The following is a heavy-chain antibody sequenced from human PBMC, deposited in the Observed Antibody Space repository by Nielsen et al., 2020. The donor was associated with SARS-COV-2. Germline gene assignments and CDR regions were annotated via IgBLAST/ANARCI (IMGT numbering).Heavy chain of an antibody. V-gene: IGHV3-30*18. Sequence: GESLKISCAASGFTFSSSCMHWVCQAPEKGLEWVAVISYDGSNKYYADSVKGRFTISRDNSKNTLYLQMNSLRAEDTAVYYCAKDLRSLDWLGYYYYGMDVWGQGTTVTVSS. CDR1: GFTFSSSC. CDR2: ISYDGSNK. D-gene: IGHD3-9*01. J-gene: IGHJ6*02. CDR3: AKDLRSLDWLGYYYYGMDV.